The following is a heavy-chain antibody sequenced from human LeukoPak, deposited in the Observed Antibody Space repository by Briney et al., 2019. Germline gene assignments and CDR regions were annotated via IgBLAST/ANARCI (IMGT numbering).Heavy chain of an antibody. CDR2: IHTSGGT. D-gene: IGHD1-26*01. CDR3: ARLGSYHDF. V-gene: IGHV4-4*09. CDR1: GASISHYY. Sequence: KASETLSLTCTVSGASISHYYWSWIRQTPEKGLEWMGHIHTSGGTYYPSLKSRLTMSIDTSTNKPSLKLTSVTAADTAVYFCARLGSYHDFWGLGALVTVSS. J-gene: IGHJ4*02.